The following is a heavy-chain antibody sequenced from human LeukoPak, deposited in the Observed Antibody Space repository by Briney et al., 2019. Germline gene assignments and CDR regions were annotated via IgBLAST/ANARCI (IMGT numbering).Heavy chain of an antibody. CDR1: GFTFDDYA. D-gene: IGHD1-26*01. J-gene: IGHJ3*02. CDR2: ISTSSSYI. CDR3: ARGRQNSGSYSDAFDI. V-gene: IGHV3-21*01. Sequence: GGSLRLSCAASGFTFDDYAMHWVRQAPGKGLEWVSSISTSSSYIYYADSVKGRFTISRDNAKNSLFLQMNSPRAEDTAVYYCARGRQNSGSYSDAFDIWGQGTMVTVSS.